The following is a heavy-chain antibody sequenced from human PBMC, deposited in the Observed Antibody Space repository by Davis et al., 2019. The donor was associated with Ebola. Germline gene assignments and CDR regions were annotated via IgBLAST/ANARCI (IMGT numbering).Heavy chain of an antibody. CDR3: AKGGSGWPSDYSYGLGV. D-gene: IGHD6-19*01. J-gene: IGHJ6*04. CDR2: FGTGGDT. Sequence: GGSLRLSCETSGFIFRNYVMSWVRQAPGKGLEWVSTFGTGGDTYYADSVKGRFTISRDNSKNTLYLQMNGLRVEDTAIYYCAKGGSGWPSDYSYGLGVWGKGTTVTVAS. V-gene: IGHV3-23*01. CDR1: GFIFRNYV.